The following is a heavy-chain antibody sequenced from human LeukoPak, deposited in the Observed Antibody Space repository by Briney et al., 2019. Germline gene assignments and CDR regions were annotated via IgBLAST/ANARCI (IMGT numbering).Heavy chain of an antibody. CDR3: ARDGGRELYRY. Sequence: SETLSLTCAVYGGSFSGYYWSWIRQPPGKGLEWIGEINHSGSTNYNPSLKSRVTTSVDTSKNQFSLKLSSVTAADTAVYYCARDGGRELYRYWGQGTLVTVSS. V-gene: IGHV4-34*01. J-gene: IGHJ4*02. D-gene: IGHD1-26*01. CDR1: GGSFSGYY. CDR2: INHSGST.